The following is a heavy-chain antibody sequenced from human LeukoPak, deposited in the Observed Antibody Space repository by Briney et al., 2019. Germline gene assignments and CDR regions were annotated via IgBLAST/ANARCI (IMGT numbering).Heavy chain of an antibody. Sequence: GGSLTLSCAASGFAFSDFSMNWVRQAPGKGLEWVADIRGSGSGMGRGNYYADSVEGRFTISRDNAKNSLYLQMNSLRAEDTAFNYCARDDNWGFDYWGQGALVTVSS. V-gene: IGHV3-21*05. J-gene: IGHJ4*02. CDR2: IRGSGSGM. CDR1: GFAFSDFS. CDR3: ARDDNWGFDY. D-gene: IGHD7-27*01.